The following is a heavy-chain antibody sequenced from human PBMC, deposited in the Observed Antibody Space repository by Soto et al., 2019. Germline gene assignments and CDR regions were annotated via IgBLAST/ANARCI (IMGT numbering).Heavy chain of an antibody. CDR3: VRDRRIYYSDPHDEFVASDYEV. Sequence: QVQLIQSEAEVKKPGSPVRVSCTASGGIFGSHGFSWVRQAPGQRLERVGGFIPIFRTLTYTEKFQARVRIAADESSNTVYLDLSSLTSEDTAVYYCVRDRRIYYSDPHDEFVASDYEVWGQGTMVSVSS. CDR2: FIPIFRTL. V-gene: IGHV1-69*01. CDR1: GGIFGSHG. D-gene: IGHD3-22*01. J-gene: IGHJ3*01.